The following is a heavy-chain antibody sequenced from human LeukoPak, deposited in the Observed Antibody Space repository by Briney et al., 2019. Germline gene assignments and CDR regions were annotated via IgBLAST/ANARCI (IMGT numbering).Heavy chain of an antibody. CDR2: IYYSGST. V-gene: IGHV4-59*11. CDR1: GGSISSHY. CDR3: ARDQGFYDFWSGYYARNAFDI. Sequence: PSETLSLTCTVSGGSISSHYWSWIRQPPGKGLEWIGYIYYSGSTNYNPSLKSRVTISVDTSKNQFSLKLSSVTAADTAVYYCARDQGFYDFWSGYYARNAFDIWGQGTMVTVSS. J-gene: IGHJ3*02. D-gene: IGHD3-3*01.